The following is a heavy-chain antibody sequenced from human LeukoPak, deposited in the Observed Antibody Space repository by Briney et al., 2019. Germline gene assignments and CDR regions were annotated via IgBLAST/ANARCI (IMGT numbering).Heavy chain of an antibody. V-gene: IGHV3-23*01. J-gene: IGHJ1*01. D-gene: IGHD6-19*01. CDR3: TRNSGWYGLS. CDR1: GFTFSSSA. Sequence: GGSLRLSCAASGFTFSSSAMSWVRQAPGKGLEWVSSIDYDGGSGHYADSVKGRFTISRDNSNNTLFLHLNSLRGEDTAVYYCTRNSGWYGLSWGQGTLVTVSS. CDR2: IDYDGGSG.